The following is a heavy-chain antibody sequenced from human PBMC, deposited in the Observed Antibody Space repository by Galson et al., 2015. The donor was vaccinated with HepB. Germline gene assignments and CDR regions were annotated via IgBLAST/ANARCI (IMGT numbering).Heavy chain of an antibody. Sequence: SLRLSCAASGFTFSSYGMHWVRQAPGKGLEWVAVISYDGSNKYYADSVKGRFTISRDNSKNTLYLQMNSLRAEDTAVYYCAKSLYGSGSYYNHGYYYGIDVWGQGTTVTVSS. CDR2: ISYDGSNK. CDR1: GFTFSSYG. J-gene: IGHJ6*02. D-gene: IGHD3-10*01. CDR3: AKSLYGSGSYYNHGYYYGIDV. V-gene: IGHV3-30*18.